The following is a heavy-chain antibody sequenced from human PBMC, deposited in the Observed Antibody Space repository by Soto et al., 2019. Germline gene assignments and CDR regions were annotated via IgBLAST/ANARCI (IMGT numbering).Heavy chain of an antibody. J-gene: IGHJ4*02. V-gene: IGHV1-2*02. CDR1: GYTFTVYY. D-gene: IGHD1-26*01. Sequence: ASVNVSCKASGYTFTVYYMHWVRQAPGQGLEWMGWINPKSGGTMYPQKFQGRVTMTWDTSISTAYMALTRLRSDDTAVYYCARDLANGGGSARFDYWGQGTLVTVSS. CDR3: ARDLANGGGSARFDY. CDR2: INPKSGGT.